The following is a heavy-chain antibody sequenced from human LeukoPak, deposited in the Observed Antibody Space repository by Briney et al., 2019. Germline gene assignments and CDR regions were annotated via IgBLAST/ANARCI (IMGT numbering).Heavy chain of an antibody. J-gene: IGHJ4*02. CDR2: ISAYNGNT. D-gene: IGHD6-13*01. CDR1: GYTFTSYG. V-gene: IGHV1-18*01. Sequence: ASVTVSCKASGYTFTSYGISWVRQAPGQGLEWMGWISAYNGNTNYAQKLQGRVTMTEDTSTDTAYMELSSLRSEDTAVYYCATDRPRIAAAGTLYFDYWGQGTLVTVSS. CDR3: ATDRPRIAAAGTLYFDY.